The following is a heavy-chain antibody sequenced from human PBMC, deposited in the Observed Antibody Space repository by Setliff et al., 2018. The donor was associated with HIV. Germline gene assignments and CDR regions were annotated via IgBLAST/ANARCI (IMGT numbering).Heavy chain of an antibody. D-gene: IGHD6-13*01. CDR1: GFTFSSYS. J-gene: IGHJ4*02. Sequence: RLSCAASGFTFSSYSMSWVRQAPGKGLEWVSGINGNGDSIHYADSVKGRFTISRDNAKNSLYLQMNSLRAEDTAVYYCARSRAAGFDYWGQGTLVTVSS. CDR2: INGNGDSI. CDR3: ARSRAAGFDY. V-gene: IGHV3-23*01.